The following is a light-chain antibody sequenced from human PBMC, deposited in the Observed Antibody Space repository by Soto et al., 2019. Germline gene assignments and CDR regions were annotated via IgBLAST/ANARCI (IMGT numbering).Light chain of an antibody. J-gene: IGKJ4*01. CDR2: DAS. Sequence: DIQMTQSPSAMSASVGDRDTITCRASQGIRNHLVWFQQKPGKAPKRLIYDASSLQSGVPSTFSGSGSGTEFTLTISRLQPEDFATYYCLQHDVYPLTFGGGT. CDR3: LQHDVYPLT. V-gene: IGKV1-17*03. CDR1: QGIRNH.